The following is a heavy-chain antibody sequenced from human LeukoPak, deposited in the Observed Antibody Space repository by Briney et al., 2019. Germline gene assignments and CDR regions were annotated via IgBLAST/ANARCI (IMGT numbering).Heavy chain of an antibody. V-gene: IGHV3-23*01. CDR1: GFSFSTYW. CDR3: AKIGAAAPRIAVAGTFDY. Sequence: GGSLRLSCVASGFSFSTYWMHWVRQAPGKGLEWVSAISGSGGSTYYADSVKGRFTMSRDNSKNTLYLQMNSLRAEDTAVYYCAKIGAAAPRIAVAGTFDYWGQGTLVTVSS. J-gene: IGHJ4*02. D-gene: IGHD6-19*01. CDR2: ISGSGGST.